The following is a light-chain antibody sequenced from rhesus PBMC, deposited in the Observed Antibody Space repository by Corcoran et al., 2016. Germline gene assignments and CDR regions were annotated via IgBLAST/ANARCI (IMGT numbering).Light chain of an antibody. V-gene: IGKV4-1*01. J-gene: IGKJ1*01. CDR2: GAS. Sequence: DIVMTQSPDSLAVSLGERVTINCKSSQSLLSSSTNKNYLAWYQQRPGQAPKLHLYGASSRESGVPNRFSGRGSGTDFTLTISGLQAEDVAMYYCQQYYSTPLTFGQGTKVEIK. CDR3: QQYYSTPLT. CDR1: QSLLSSSTNKNY.